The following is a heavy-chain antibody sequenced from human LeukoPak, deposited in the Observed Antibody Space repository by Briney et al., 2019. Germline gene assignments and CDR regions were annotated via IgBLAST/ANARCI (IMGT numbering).Heavy chain of an antibody. Sequence: SETLSLTCAVYGGSFSGYYWSWIRQPPGKGLEWIGEINHSGSTNYNPSLKSRVTISVDTSKNQFSLQLNSVTPEDTAVYYCARAGSYIVATIGVALNFVFDYWGQGTLVTVSS. D-gene: IGHD5-12*01. V-gene: IGHV4-34*01. CDR2: INHSGST. CDR1: GGSFSGYY. J-gene: IGHJ4*02. CDR3: ARAGSYIVATIGVALNFVFDY.